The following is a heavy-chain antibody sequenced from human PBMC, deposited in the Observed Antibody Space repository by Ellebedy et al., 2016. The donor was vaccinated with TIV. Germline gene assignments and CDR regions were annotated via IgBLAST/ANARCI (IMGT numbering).Heavy chain of an antibody. V-gene: IGHV1-46*01. J-gene: IGHJ4*02. CDR2: IEPSGGTT. D-gene: IGHD1-7*01. Sequence: AASVKVSCKASGYTFTNYYMHWVRQAPGQGLEWMGIIEPSGGTTIYAQKFQGRVTMTRDTSTITVYMELSSLRSEDTAVYYCAKLPVAYNWNYADDYWGQGALVTVSS. CDR3: AKLPVAYNWNYADDY. CDR1: GYTFTNYY.